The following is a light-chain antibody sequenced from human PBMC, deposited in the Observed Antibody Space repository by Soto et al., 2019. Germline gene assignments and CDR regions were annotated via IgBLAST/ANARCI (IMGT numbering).Light chain of an antibody. CDR1: SSDVDSYNY. Sequence: QSALTQPASVSGSPGQSITISCTGTSSDVDSYNYVSWYQQHPGKAPKVMIYDVSNRPSGVSYRFSGSKSGNTASLTISGLQAEDEADYYCSSYTTSSTYVFGTGTKLTVL. CDR2: DVS. J-gene: IGLJ1*01. CDR3: SSYTTSSTYV. V-gene: IGLV2-14*01.